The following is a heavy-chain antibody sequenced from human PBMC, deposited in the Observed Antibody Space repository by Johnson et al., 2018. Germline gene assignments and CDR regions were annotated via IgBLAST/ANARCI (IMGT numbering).Heavy chain of an antibody. CDR1: GYTFTSYD. Sequence: QVQLVESGAEVKKPGASVKGSCKASGYTFTSYDINWVRQATGQGLEWMGWMNRNSGNTGYAQKFQGRVTMSRNTPISTAYMELSSLSPEDTAVSYWAMGPYDSSGYYYAFDIWGQGTMVTVSS. V-gene: IGHV1-8*01. D-gene: IGHD3-22*01. J-gene: IGHJ3*02. CDR2: MNRNSGNT. CDR3: AMGPYDSSGYYYAFDI.